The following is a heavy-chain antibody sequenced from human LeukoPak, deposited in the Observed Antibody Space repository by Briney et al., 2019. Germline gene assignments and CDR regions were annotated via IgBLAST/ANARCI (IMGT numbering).Heavy chain of an antibody. CDR1: GFTFISYA. CDR2: ISFHGTDS. CDR3: ARGGVYSTSAVDY. V-gene: IGHV3-30*04. Sequence: GTSLRLSCAASGFTFISYAIHWVRQAPGKGLEWVAVISFHGTDSFYADSVKGRFTISRDNAKNTLYLQMNSLRADDTAVYYCARGGVYSTSAVDYWGQGTLVTVSS. D-gene: IGHD6-6*01. J-gene: IGHJ4*02.